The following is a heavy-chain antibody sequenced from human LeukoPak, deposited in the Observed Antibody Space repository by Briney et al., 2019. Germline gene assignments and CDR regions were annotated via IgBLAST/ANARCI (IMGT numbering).Heavy chain of an antibody. CDR1: GFTFSSYA. CDR2: ISGSGSST. V-gene: IGHV3-23*01. D-gene: IGHD3-10*01. J-gene: IGHJ4*02. CDR3: AKGYYYRSGTNFDY. Sequence: GGSLRLSCAASGFTFSSYAMSWVRQAPGKGLEWVSVISGSGSSTYYADSVKGRFTISRDNSKNTLYLQMNSLRAEDTAVYYCAKGYYYRSGTNFDYWGQGPLVPVSA.